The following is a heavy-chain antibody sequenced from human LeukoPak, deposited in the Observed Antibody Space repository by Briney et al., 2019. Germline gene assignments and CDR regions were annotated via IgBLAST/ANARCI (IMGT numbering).Heavy chain of an antibody. CDR3: ASQGLFDAAY. V-gene: IGHV4-39*01. J-gene: IGHJ4*02. D-gene: IGHD3-22*01. Sequence: PSETLSLTCTVSGGSISSSSYYWGWIRQPPGKGLKWIGSIYYSGSTYYNPSLKSRVTISVDTSKNQFSLKLSSVTAADTAVYYCASQGLFDAAYWGQGTLVTASS. CDR2: IYYSGST. CDR1: GGSISSSSYY.